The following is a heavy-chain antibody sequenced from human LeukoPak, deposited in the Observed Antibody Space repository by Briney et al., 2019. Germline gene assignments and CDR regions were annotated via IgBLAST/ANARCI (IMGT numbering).Heavy chain of an antibody. V-gene: IGHV1-58*01. J-gene: IGHJ4*02. CDR3: AAGGDEENLYYFDY. CDR1: GFTFTSFA. D-gene: IGHD3-16*01. CDR2: IVVGSGNT. Sequence: TSVKVSCKASGFTFTSFAVQWVRQARGQRLEWIGWIVVGSGNTDYAQKFQERVTITRDMSTSTAYMELSSLRSEDTAVYYCAAGGDEENLYYFDYWGQGTLVTVSS.